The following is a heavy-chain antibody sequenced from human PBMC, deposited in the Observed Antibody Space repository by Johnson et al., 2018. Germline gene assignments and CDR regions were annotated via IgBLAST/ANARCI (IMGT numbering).Heavy chain of an antibody. CDR1: GGSMNSDVYY. CDR3: ARGLHSGPTDGYKSYGRWFDP. Sequence: QVQLQESGPGLVKPSQTLSLTCIVSGGSMNSDVYYWSWIRQHPGKGLEWIGYMSYSGRTYYNPSLKSRITMSVDTSKKQFSLKLSSVTAADTAVYYLARGLHSGPTDGYKSYGRWFDPWGQGTLVPVSS. D-gene: IGHD5-24*01. J-gene: IGHJ5*02. V-gene: IGHV4-31*03. CDR2: MSYSGRT.